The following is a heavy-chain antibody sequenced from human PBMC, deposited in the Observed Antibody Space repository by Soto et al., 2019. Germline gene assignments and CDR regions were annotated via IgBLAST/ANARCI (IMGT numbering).Heavy chain of an antibody. Sequence: PGGSLRLSCVDSTSNLKNYAMAWVRQAPGKGLEWVSALTDTGGSTYYAASVKGRFTISRDNSRNTLFLQMDRLRVDDTAVYYCAKIKGAITFLQVDTWGQGTLVTVSS. CDR3: AKIKGAITFLQVDT. CDR1: TSNLKNYA. CDR2: LTDTGGST. J-gene: IGHJ5*02. D-gene: IGHD3-3*01. V-gene: IGHV3-23*01.